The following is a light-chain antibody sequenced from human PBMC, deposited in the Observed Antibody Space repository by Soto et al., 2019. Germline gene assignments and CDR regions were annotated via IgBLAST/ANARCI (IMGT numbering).Light chain of an antibody. CDR3: SSFTSSTTVL. V-gene: IGLV2-14*01. J-gene: IGLJ2*01. CDR1: SSDFGGYNY. Sequence: QSVLTQPASVSGSPGQSITISCTGTSSDFGGYNYVSWYQQHPGKAPKLIIYNVSNRPSGVSNRFSGPKSGNTASLTISGLQAEDEGYYYCSSFTSSTTVLFGAGTKVTVL. CDR2: NVS.